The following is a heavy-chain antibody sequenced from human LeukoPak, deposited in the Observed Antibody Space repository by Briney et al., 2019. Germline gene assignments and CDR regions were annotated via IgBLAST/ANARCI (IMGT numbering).Heavy chain of an antibody. D-gene: IGHD3-10*01. V-gene: IGHV3-11*03. J-gene: IGHJ4*02. Sequence: PGGSLRLSCAASGFTFGDYYMSWIRQAPGKGLEWVSYISSSSSYTNYADSVKGRFTISRDNAKNSLYLQMNSLRAEDTAVYYCARQGVRGVPAFDYWGQGTLVTVSS. CDR3: ARQGVRGVPAFDY. CDR1: GFTFGDYY. CDR2: ISSSSSYT.